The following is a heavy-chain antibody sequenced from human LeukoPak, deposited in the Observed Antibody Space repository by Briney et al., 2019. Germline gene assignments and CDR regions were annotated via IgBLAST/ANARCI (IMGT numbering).Heavy chain of an antibody. CDR3: AKRAARPAYYFDF. CDR2: VTVSGGGT. V-gene: IGHV3-23*01. CDR1: GFTFSSYA. J-gene: IGHJ4*02. Sequence: GGSLRLSCTASGFTFSSYAMSWVRQAPGKGLEWVSTVTVSGGGTYYGDSVKGRFTISRDDSKNTLYLQMNSLRAEDTAVYYCAKRAARPAYYFDFWGQGTLVTISS. D-gene: IGHD6-6*01.